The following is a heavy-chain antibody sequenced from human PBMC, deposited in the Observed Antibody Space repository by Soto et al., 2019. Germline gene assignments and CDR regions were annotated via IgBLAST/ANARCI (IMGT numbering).Heavy chain of an antibody. J-gene: IGHJ4*02. D-gene: IGHD2-15*01. V-gene: IGHV4-39*07. Sequence: PSETLSLTCTVSGGSISTTRYYWGWIRQPPGKGLEWIGSIYYSGSTYYNPSLKSRVTISVDTSKNQFSLNVSSVTAADTAVYYCTRVGARSCSGATCPMAYWGQGALVTVSS. CDR3: TRVGARSCSGATCPMAY. CDR1: GGSISTTRYY. CDR2: IYYSGST.